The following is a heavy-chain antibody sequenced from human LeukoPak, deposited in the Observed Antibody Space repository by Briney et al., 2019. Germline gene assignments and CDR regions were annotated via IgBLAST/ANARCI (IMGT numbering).Heavy chain of an antibody. CDR1: GYTFTSYY. V-gene: IGHV1-2*06. D-gene: IGHD3-3*01. CDR3: ARGGRADFWSGYYFVQQTDDY. Sequence: ASVKVSCKASGYTFTSYYMHWVRQAPGQGLEWMGRINPNSGGTNYAQKFQGRVTMTRDTSISTAYMELSRLRSDDTAVYYCARGGRADFWSGYYFVQQTDDYWGQGTLVTVSS. CDR2: INPNSGGT. J-gene: IGHJ4*02.